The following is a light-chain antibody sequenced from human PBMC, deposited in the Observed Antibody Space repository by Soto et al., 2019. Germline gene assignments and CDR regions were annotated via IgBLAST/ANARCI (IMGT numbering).Light chain of an antibody. J-gene: IGKJ3*01. CDR1: QSVSSSY. CDR2: GAS. CDR3: QQYGSSLFA. V-gene: IGKV3-20*01. Sequence: EIVLTQSPGTLSLSPGERATLSCRASQSVSSSYLAWYQQKPGQAPRLLIYGASSRATGIPDRFRGSGPGTAFALTSSRLEPEDFAVYYCQQYGSSLFAFGAGTKVYI.